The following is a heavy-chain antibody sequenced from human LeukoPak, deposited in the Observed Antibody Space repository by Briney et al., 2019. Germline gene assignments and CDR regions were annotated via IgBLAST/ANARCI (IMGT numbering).Heavy chain of an antibody. CDR1: GYSFTSYW. J-gene: IGHJ3*02. CDR2: IYPGDSDT. V-gene: IGHV5-51*01. CDR3: VRLILQSIVGAMKKVGAFDI. Sequence: GESLKISCKGSGYSFTSYWIGWVRQMPGKGLEWMGIIYPGDSDTRYSPSFQGQVTISADKSISTAYLQWSRLKASDTAMYYCVRLILQSIVGAMKKVGAFDIWGQGTMVTVSS. D-gene: IGHD1-26*01.